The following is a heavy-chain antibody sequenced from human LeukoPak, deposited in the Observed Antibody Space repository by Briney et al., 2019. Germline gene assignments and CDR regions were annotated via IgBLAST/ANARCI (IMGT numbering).Heavy chain of an antibody. J-gene: IGHJ5*02. Sequence: GGSLRLSCAASGFTFSTYWTHWVRQAPGKGLAWVSRINSGGTTTNYADSVKGRFTISRDNAKNTLYLQMNSLRGEDTAVYYCATSNWFDPWGQGTLVTVSS. D-gene: IGHD2-2*01. CDR1: GFTFSTYW. V-gene: IGHV3-74*01. CDR2: INSGGTTT. CDR3: ATSNWFDP.